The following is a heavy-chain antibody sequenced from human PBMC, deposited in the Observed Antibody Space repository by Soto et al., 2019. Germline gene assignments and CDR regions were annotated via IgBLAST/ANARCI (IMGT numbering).Heavy chain of an antibody. CDR3: AKGGPDCARTTCYHLVAFDI. CDR1: GFTFSSYV. J-gene: IGHJ3*02. Sequence: QVQLVQSGGGVVQPGRSLRLSCAASGFTFSSYVTHWVRQAPGKGLEWVAVISHDGNNKYYADSVKGRITISRDNSKNMPYMQINSLTTEDTAVSYCAKGGPDCARTTCYHLVAFDIWGQGTMVTVSS. D-gene: IGHD2-2*01. V-gene: IGHV3-30*18. CDR2: ISHDGNNK.